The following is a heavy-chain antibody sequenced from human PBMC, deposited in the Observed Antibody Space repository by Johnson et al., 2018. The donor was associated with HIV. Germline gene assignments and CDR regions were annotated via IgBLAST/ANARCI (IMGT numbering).Heavy chain of an antibody. Sequence: QVHLVESGGGVVHPGGSLRLSCAASGFTFSTFAIHWVRQAPGKGLDCVAVISYDGINKYSEDSGQGRFTISRDNYENTAYLQMKGLTVEDTAMYYCGRDYDYDNSDQSGIDVFDVWGQGTKVTVSA. CDR2: ISYDGINK. CDR1: GFTFSTFA. J-gene: IGHJ3*01. V-gene: IGHV3-30-3*01. CDR3: GRDYDYDNSDQSGIDVFDV. D-gene: IGHD3-22*01.